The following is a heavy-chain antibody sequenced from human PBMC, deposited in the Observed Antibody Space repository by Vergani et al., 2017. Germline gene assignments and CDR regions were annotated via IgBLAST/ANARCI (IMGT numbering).Heavy chain of an antibody. J-gene: IGHJ4*02. D-gene: IGHD2-2*01. CDR2: IYYSGST. Sequence: QVQLQESGPGLVKPSETLSLTCTVSGGSISSYYWRWIRQPPGKGLEWIGYIYYSGSTNYNPSLKSRVTISVDTSKNQFSLKLSSVTAADTAVYYCAREGYCSSTSCPFDDWGQGTLVTVSS. V-gene: IGHV4-59*01. CDR1: GGSISSYY. CDR3: AREGYCSSTSCPFDD.